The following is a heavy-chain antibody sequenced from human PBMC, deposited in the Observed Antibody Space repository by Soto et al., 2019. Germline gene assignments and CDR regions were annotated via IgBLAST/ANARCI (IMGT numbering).Heavy chain of an antibody. CDR3: TTDCSSTSCLRVYYYYGMDV. CDR2: IKSKTDGGTT. Sequence: EVQLVESGGGLVKPGGSLRLSCAASGFTFSNAWMNWVRQAPGKGLEWVGRIKSKTDGGTTDYAAPVKGRFTISRDDSKNTLYLQMNSLKTEDTAVYYCTTDCSSTSCLRVYYYYGMDVWGQGTTVTVSS. J-gene: IGHJ6*02. CDR1: GFTFSNAW. D-gene: IGHD2-2*01. V-gene: IGHV3-15*07.